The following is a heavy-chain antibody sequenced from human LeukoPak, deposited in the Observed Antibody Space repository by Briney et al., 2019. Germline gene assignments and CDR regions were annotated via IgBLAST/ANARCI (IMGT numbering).Heavy chain of an antibody. CDR3: ARDGYSYGTYYYYGMDV. CDR1: GFTFSDYY. V-gene: IGHV3-11*01. J-gene: IGHJ6*02. D-gene: IGHD5-18*01. Sequence: KSGGSLRLSCAASGFTFSDYYMSWIRQAPGKGLEWVSYISSSGSTIYYADSVKGRFTISRDNAKNSLYLQMNSLRAEDSAVYYCARDGYSYGTYYYYGMDVWGQGTTVTVSS. CDR2: ISSSGSTI.